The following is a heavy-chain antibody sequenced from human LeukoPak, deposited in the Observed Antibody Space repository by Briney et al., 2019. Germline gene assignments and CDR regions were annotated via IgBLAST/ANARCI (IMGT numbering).Heavy chain of an antibody. CDR1: GGSFSGYY. V-gene: IGHV4-34*01. CDR3: ARVGGLAVFDY. CDR2: INHSGST. D-gene: IGHD3-10*01. Sequence: SETLSLTCAVYGGSFSGYYWSWIRQPPGKGLEWIGEINHSGSTNYNPSLKSRVTISVDTSKNQFSLKLSSVTAADTAVYYCARVGGLAVFDYWGRGTLVTVSS. J-gene: IGHJ4*02.